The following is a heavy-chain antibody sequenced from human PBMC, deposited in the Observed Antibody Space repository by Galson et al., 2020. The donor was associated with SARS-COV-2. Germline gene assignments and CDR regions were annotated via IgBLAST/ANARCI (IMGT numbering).Heavy chain of an antibody. V-gene: IGHV1-24*01. CDR3: TTRITVLGVVVGDV. D-gene: IGHD2-15*01. CDR1: GTTLIDLA. Sequence: ASVKVSCKVSGTTLIDLAIHWVRQAPGKGLESMGHFNPDNRETIYTQKFQGRVTVTKDTSTDIAYMELNNLRSDDTAIYYCTTRITVLGVVVGDVWGQGTTVTVSS. CDR2: FNPDNRET. J-gene: IGHJ6*02.